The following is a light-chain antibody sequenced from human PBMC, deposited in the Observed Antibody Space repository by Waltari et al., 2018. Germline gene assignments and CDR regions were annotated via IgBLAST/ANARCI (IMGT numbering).Light chain of an antibody. CDR3: QSFDSSLSAAV. CDR1: SPNIGSHYD. J-gene: IGLJ2*01. V-gene: IGLV1-40*01. CDR2: GND. Sequence: QSVLTQPPSVSGAPGQRVTISCTGSSPNIGSHYDVHWYQQLPGAAPKLLIYGNDNRPSGVPDRFSGSKSGTSASLAITGLQAEDEADYYCQSFDSSLSAAVFGGGTKLTVL.